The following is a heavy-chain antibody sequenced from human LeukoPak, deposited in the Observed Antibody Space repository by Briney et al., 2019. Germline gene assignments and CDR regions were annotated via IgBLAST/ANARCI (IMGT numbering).Heavy chain of an antibody. Sequence: GSLRLSCAASGFTFSSYAMSWVRQAPGKGLEWVSAISGSGGSTYYADSVKGRFTISRDNSKNTLYLQMNSLRAEDTAVYYCAKDLSPITIFGVVINYYYYGMDVWGQGTTVTVSS. J-gene: IGHJ6*02. D-gene: IGHD3-3*01. CDR1: GFTFSSYA. V-gene: IGHV3-23*01. CDR3: AKDLSPITIFGVVINYYYYGMDV. CDR2: ISGSGGST.